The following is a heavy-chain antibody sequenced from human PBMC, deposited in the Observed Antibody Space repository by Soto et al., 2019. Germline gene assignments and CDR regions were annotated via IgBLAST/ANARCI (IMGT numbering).Heavy chain of an antibody. Sequence: PGGSLRLSCAASGFTFSSYWMSWVRQAPGKGLEWVANIKQDGSEKYYVGSVKGRFTISRDNAKNSLYLQMNSLRAEDTAVYYCARDKYSGYDPYYFDYWGQGTLVTVSS. D-gene: IGHD5-12*01. CDR2: IKQDGSEK. V-gene: IGHV3-7*03. CDR3: ARDKYSGYDPYYFDY. CDR1: GFTFSSYW. J-gene: IGHJ4*02.